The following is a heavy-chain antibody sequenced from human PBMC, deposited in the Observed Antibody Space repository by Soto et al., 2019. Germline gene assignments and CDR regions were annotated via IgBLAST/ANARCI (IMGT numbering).Heavy chain of an antibody. V-gene: IGHV3-30*18. Sequence: PGGSLRLSCAASGFTFSSYGMHWVRQAPGKGLEWVAVISYDGSNKYYADSVKGRFTISRDNSKNTLYLQMNSLRAEDTAVYYCAKGVGYRYGFGDYRMDVWGQGTKVTVSS. CDR3: AKGVGYRYGFGDYRMDV. J-gene: IGHJ6*02. CDR1: GFTFSSYG. D-gene: IGHD5-18*01. CDR2: ISYDGSNK.